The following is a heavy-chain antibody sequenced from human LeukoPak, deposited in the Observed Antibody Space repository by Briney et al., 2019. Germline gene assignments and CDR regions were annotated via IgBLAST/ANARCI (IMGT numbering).Heavy chain of an antibody. D-gene: IGHD3-22*01. Sequence: GGSLRLSCAASGFIVSSNYMSWVRQAPGKGLEWVSVIYSGGSTYYADSVKGRFTISRDNSKNTLYLQMNSLRAEDTAVYYCARCSSGNFDYWGQGTLVTVSS. V-gene: IGHV3-53*01. CDR2: IYSGGST. CDR1: GFIVSSNY. J-gene: IGHJ4*02. CDR3: ARCSSGNFDY.